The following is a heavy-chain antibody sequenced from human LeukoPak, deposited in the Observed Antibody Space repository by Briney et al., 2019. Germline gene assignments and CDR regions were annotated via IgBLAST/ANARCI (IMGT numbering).Heavy chain of an antibody. J-gene: IGHJ3*02. D-gene: IGHD3-22*01. V-gene: IGHV4-31*03. CDR2: IYYSGST. CDR3: ARGSGYYSDAFDI. CDR1: GGSISSGGYY. Sequence: SQTLSLTCTVSGGSISSGGYYWSWTRQHPGKGLEWIGYIYYSGSTNYNPSLKSRVTISVDTSKNQFSLKLSSVTAADTAVYYCARGSGYYSDAFDIWGQGTMVTVSS.